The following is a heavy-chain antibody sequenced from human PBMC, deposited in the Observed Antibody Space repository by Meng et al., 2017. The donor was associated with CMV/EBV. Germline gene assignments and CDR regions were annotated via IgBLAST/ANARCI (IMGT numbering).Heavy chain of an antibody. CDR1: GYTFSNFG. CDR3: TRVNQVRIAAAGIGY. D-gene: IGHD6-13*01. V-gene: IGHV1-2*02. CDR2: INPNSGGT. Sequence: ASVKVSCKTSGYTFSNFGIAWVRQAPGQGLEWMGWINPNSGGTNYAQKFQGRVTMTSDTSISTAYMELSRLRSADTAVYYCTRVNQVRIAAAGIGYWGQGTMVTVSS. J-gene: IGHJ4*02.